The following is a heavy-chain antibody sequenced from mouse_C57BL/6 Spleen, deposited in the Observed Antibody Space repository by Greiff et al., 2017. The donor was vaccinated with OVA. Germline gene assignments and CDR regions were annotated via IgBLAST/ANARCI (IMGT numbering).Heavy chain of an antibody. J-gene: IGHJ4*01. CDR2: IWRGGST. CDR3: AKRDTTVVAPYAMDY. CDR1: GFSLTSYG. Sequence: QVQLKESGPGLVQPSQSLSITCTVSGFSLTSYGVHWVRQSPGKGLEWLGVIWRGGSTDYNAAFMSRLSITKDNSKSQVFFKMNSLQADDTAIYYCAKRDTTVVAPYAMDYWGQGTSVTVSS. V-gene: IGHV2-5*01. D-gene: IGHD1-1*01.